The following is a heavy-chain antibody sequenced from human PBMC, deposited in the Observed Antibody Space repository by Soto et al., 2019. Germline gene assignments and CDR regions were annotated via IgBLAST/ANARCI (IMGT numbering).Heavy chain of an antibody. D-gene: IGHD3-10*01. CDR1: GYTFTSYG. CDR2: ISAYNGNT. J-gene: IGHJ4*02. CDR3: AREYYYGSGPWY. V-gene: IGHV1-18*01. Sequence: QVQLVQSGAEVKKPGASVKVSCKASGYTFTSYGISWVRQAPGQGLEWMGWISAYNGNTNYAQKLQGRATMTTDTSTSTAYMELRGLGSDDTAGYYGAREYYYGSGPWYCGQGTLVTVSS.